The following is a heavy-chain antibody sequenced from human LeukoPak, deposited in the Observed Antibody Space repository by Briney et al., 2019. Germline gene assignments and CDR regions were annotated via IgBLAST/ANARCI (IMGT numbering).Heavy chain of an antibody. CDR1: GGTFSSYA. D-gene: IGHD2-15*01. CDR3: ARAPGSVDAFDI. Sequence: SVKVSCKASGGTFSSYAISWVRQAPGQGLEWMGGIIPIFGTANYAQKFQGRVTITTDESTSTAYMELSSLRSEDTAVYYCARAPGSVDAFDIWGQGTMVAVSS. J-gene: IGHJ3*02. CDR2: IIPIFGTA. V-gene: IGHV1-69*05.